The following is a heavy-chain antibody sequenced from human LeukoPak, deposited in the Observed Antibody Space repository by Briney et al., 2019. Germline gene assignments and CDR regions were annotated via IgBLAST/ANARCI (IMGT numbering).Heavy chain of an antibody. J-gene: IGHJ4*02. CDR2: IYYSEST. CDR3: ARHRGGEYYFDY. CDR1: GGSISSYY. V-gene: IGHV4-59*08. Sequence: SETLSLTCTVSGGSISSYYWSWIRQPPGQGLEWIGYIYYSESTNYNPSLKSRVTISVDTSKNQFSLKLSSVTAADTAVYYCARHRGGEYYFDYWGQGTLVTVSS. D-gene: IGHD3-10*01.